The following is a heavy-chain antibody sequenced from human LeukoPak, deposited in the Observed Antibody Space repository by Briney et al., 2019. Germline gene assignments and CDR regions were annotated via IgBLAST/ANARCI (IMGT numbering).Heavy chain of an antibody. CDR3: ANSGRRYSGSYYKPSGRPVLGAFDI. J-gene: IGHJ3*02. V-gene: IGHV3-23*01. CDR1: GFTFSSYA. CDR2: ISGSGGST. D-gene: IGHD1-26*01. Sequence: GGSLRLSCAASGFTFSSYAMSWVRQAPGKGLEWVSAISGSGGSTYYADSVKGRFTISRDNSKNTLYLQMNSLRAEDTAVYYCANSGRRYSGSYYKPSGRPVLGAFDIWGQGTMVRPSS.